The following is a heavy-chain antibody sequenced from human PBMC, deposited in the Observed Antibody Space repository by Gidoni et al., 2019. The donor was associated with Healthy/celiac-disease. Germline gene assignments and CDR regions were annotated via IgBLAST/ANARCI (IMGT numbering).Heavy chain of an antibody. Sequence: QLQLQESGPGLVKPSETLSLTCTVSGGSISSSSYYWGWIRQPPGKGLEWIGSIYYSGSTYYNPSLKSRVTISVDTSKNQFSLKLSSVTAADTAVYYCARQDPRFYDSSGYSNWFDPWGQGTLVTVSS. J-gene: IGHJ5*02. CDR1: GGSISSSSYY. V-gene: IGHV4-39*01. CDR2: IYYSGST. D-gene: IGHD3-22*01. CDR3: ARQDPRFYDSSGYSNWFDP.